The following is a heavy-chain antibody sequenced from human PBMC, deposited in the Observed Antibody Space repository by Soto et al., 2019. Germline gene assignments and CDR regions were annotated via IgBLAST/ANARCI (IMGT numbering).Heavy chain of an antibody. D-gene: IGHD3-3*01. CDR3: ARGERFLEWLLPYYYYYGMDV. J-gene: IGHJ6*02. CDR1: GGTFSSYA. Sequence: VASVEVSCKASGGTFSSYAISWVRQAPGQGLEWMGGIIPIFGTANYAQKFQGRVTITADESTSTAYMELSSLRSEDTAVYYCARGERFLEWLLPYYYYYGMDVWGQGTTVTVSS. CDR2: IIPIFGTA. V-gene: IGHV1-69*13.